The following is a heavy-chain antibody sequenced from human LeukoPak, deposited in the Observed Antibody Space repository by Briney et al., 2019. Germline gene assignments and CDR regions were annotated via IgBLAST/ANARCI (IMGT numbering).Heavy chain of an antibody. D-gene: IGHD6-19*01. CDR1: GFTFSSYA. V-gene: IGHV3-30-3*01. Sequence: GGSLRLSCAASGFTFSSYAMHWVRQAPGKGLEWVAVISYDGSNKYYADSVKGRLTISRDNSKNTLYLQMNSLRAEDTAVYYCARDRLVAGLYYYGMDVWGQGTTVTVSS. CDR2: ISYDGSNK. J-gene: IGHJ6*02. CDR3: ARDRLVAGLYYYGMDV.